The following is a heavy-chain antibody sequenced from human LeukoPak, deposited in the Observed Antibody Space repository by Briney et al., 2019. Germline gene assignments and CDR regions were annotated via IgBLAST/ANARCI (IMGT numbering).Heavy chain of an antibody. Sequence: PGGSLRLSCAASGFTFSDYYMSWIRQAPGKGLEWVSYISSSGNTIYYAASVKGRFTISRDNAKNSLYLQMNSLRAEHTAVYYCARAGFYPDWYFDYWGQGTLVTVSS. J-gene: IGHJ4*02. D-gene: IGHD2-21*01. CDR3: ARAGFYPDWYFDY. CDR1: GFTFSDYY. V-gene: IGHV3-11*01. CDR2: ISSSGNTI.